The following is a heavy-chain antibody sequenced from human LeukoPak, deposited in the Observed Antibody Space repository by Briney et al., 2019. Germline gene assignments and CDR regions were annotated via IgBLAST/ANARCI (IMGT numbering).Heavy chain of an antibody. V-gene: IGHV1-3*01. Sequence: ASVKVSCKASGYTSTSYAMHWVRQAPGQRLEWMGWINAGNGNTKYSQKFQGRVTITRDTSASTAYMELSSLRSEDTAVYYCARDRSGSGSYYPYGMDVWGQGTTVTVSS. D-gene: IGHD3-10*01. CDR3: ARDRSGSGSYYPYGMDV. J-gene: IGHJ6*02. CDR1: GYTSTSYA. CDR2: INAGNGNT.